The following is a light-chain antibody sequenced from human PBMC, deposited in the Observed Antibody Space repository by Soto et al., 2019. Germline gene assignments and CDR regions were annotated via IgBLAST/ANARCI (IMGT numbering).Light chain of an antibody. Sequence: LTQPASVSGSPGQSITLSCTGTSSDIGGYDYVSWYQRHPGKAPKLIIYDVNNRPSGVSNRFSGSKSGNTASLTISGLQAEDEADYYCTSYASGSSHVVFGGGTKVTVL. CDR3: TSYASGSSHVV. V-gene: IGLV2-14*01. CDR1: SSDIGGYDY. CDR2: DVN. J-gene: IGLJ2*01.